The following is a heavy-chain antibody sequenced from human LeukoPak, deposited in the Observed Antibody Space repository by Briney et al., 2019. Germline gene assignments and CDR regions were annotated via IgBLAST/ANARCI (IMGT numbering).Heavy chain of an antibody. V-gene: IGHV3-23*01. CDR2: ITGDGANT. J-gene: IGHJ4*02. Sequence: GGSLRLSCAASGFTFSSYAMTSVRQAPGKGLGWVSAITGDGANTYYADSVKGRFTISRDNSKNTLYLQMNSLRAEDTALYYCAKLIPTVDCSRTSCYGFDYWGQGTLVTVSS. CDR3: AKLIPTVDCSRTSCYGFDY. D-gene: IGHD2-2*01. CDR1: GFTFSSYA.